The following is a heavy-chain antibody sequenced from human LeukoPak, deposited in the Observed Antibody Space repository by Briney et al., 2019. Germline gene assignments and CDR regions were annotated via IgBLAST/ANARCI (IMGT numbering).Heavy chain of an antibody. CDR1: GGSFSGYY. Sequence: SETLSLTCAVYGGSFSGYYWSWIRQPPGKGLEWIGEINHSGSTNYNPSLKSRVTISVDKSKNQFSLKLSSVTAADTAVYYCARVSYGDYVRGYYYYMDVWGKGTTVTVSS. CDR3: ARVSYGDYVRGYYYYMDV. CDR2: INHSGST. D-gene: IGHD4-17*01. V-gene: IGHV4-34*01. J-gene: IGHJ6*03.